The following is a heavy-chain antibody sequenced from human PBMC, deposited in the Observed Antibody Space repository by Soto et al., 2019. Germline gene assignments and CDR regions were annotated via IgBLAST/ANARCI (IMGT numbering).Heavy chain of an antibody. CDR1: GYTFTSHD. CDR3: ARDIGRGSGYGDYFDP. V-gene: IGHV1-8*01. CDR2: MNPNSGNK. D-gene: IGHD4-17*01. Sequence: QVQLVQSGAEVKKPGASVKVSCKASGYTFTSHDINWVRQATGQRPEWMGWMNPNSGNKGYAQKFQGRVTMTRDTSISTAYMELSSLTSEDTAIYFCARDIGRGSGYGDYFDPWGQGTLVTVSS. J-gene: IGHJ5*02.